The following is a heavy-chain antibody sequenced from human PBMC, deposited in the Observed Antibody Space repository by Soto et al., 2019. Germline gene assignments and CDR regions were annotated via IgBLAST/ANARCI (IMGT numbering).Heavy chain of an antibody. CDR3: AKGPVLGIDY. D-gene: IGHD1-20*01. Sequence: GASVKVSCKASGYTFTGYDMHWVRQAPGQGLEWMGWMNPNSGNTGYAQKFQGRVTMTRNTSISTAYMELSSLRSEDTAVYYCAKGPVLGIDYWGQGTLVTVSS. J-gene: IGHJ4*02. V-gene: IGHV1-8*02. CDR2: MNPNSGNT. CDR1: GYTFTGYD.